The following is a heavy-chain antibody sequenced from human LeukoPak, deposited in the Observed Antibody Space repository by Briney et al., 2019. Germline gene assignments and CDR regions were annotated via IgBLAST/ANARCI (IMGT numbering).Heavy chain of an antibody. V-gene: IGHV1-69*13. J-gene: IGHJ3*02. D-gene: IGHD5-24*01. CDR2: IIPIFGTA. CDR1: GGTFSSYA. CDR3: ARAEVEMATIHAFDI. Sequence: GASVKVPCKASGGTFSSYAISWVRQAPGQGLEWMGGIIPIFGTANYAQKFQGGVTITADESTSTAYMELSSLRSEDTAVYYCARAEVEMATIHAFDIWGQGTMVTVSS.